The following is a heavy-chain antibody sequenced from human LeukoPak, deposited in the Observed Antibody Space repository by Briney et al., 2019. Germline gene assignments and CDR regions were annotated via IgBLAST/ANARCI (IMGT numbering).Heavy chain of an antibody. J-gene: IGHJ4*02. CDR3: ARGYSYTNFDY. Sequence: SETLSLTCTVSGGSVSSATYYWSWIRQPAGEGLEWIGRIYGSGTTNYNPSLKSRVTISLDASENQFSLKLSSVTAADTAVYCCARGYSYTNFDYWGQGTLVTVSS. CDR2: IYGSGTT. V-gene: IGHV4-61*10. CDR1: GGSVSSATYY. D-gene: IGHD5-18*01.